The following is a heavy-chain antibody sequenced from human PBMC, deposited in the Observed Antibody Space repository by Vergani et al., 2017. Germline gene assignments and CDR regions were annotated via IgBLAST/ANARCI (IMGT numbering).Heavy chain of an antibody. CDR2: IYYSGST. Sequence: QVQLQESGPGLVKTSETLSLTCTVSGGSISSYYWSWIRQPAGKGLEWIGYIYYSGSTNYNPSLKSRVTISVDTSKNQFSLKLSSVTAADTAVYYCARVPYSSGWYDWYFDLWGRGTLVTVSS. J-gene: IGHJ2*01. V-gene: IGHV4-59*01. CDR3: ARVPYSSGWYDWYFDL. D-gene: IGHD6-19*01. CDR1: GGSISSYY.